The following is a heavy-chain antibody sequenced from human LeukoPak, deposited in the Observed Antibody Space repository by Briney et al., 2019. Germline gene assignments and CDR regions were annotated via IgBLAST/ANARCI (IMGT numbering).Heavy chain of an antibody. CDR3: ARYGGGVLWYFDY. CDR2: IYDSGST. D-gene: IGHD3-10*01. Sequence: SETLSLTCTVSGGSISRYYWSWIRQPPGTGLEWIGYIYDSGSTKYSPSLQSRVTMSVDTSRNQFSLKLSSVTAADTAVYYCARYGGGVLWYFDYWGQGTLVTVSS. CDR1: GGSISRYY. J-gene: IGHJ4*02. V-gene: IGHV4-59*08.